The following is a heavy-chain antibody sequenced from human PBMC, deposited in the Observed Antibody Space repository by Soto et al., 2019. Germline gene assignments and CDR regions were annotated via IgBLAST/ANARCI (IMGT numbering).Heavy chain of an antibody. CDR3: AKSWGDTWEQSAFDM. D-gene: IGHD5-18*01. Sequence: EVPLLESGGGLVQPGGSLRLSCAESFNSHSMSWVRQAPGKGLEWVSGISATGGSTHYADTVKGRFTISRDNSKNMVYLQINSLRAEDTALYYCAKSWGDTWEQSAFDMWGQGTMVTVSS. J-gene: IGHJ3*02. CDR1: FNSHS. CDR2: ISATGGST. V-gene: IGHV3-23*01.